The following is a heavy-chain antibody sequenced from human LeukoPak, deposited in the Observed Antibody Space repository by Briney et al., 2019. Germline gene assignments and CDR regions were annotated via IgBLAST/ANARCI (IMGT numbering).Heavy chain of an antibody. V-gene: IGHV4-38-2*02. J-gene: IGHJ4*02. CDR1: GYSISSGYY. CDR3: VRVGYDLHFDY. Sequence: SETLSLTCTVSGYSISSGYYWGWIRQPPGKGLEWIGSIYHSGSTYYNPSLKSRVTISVDTSKKQFSLKLSSVTAADTAVYYCVRVGYDLHFDYWGQGTLVTVSP. CDR2: IYHSGST. D-gene: IGHD5-12*01.